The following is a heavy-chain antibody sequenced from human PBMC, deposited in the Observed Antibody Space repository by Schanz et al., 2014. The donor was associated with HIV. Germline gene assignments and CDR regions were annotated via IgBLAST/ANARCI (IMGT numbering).Heavy chain of an antibody. Sequence: QVQLVESGGGVVQPGGSLRLSCAASGFTFSNYPMHWVRQAPGKGLEWVAVVSYDGKTAFYAVSVQGRFSISRDNSKNMLDLQMNSLRREDTAVYYCAGEVSDFDYWGQGTLVTVSS. V-gene: IGHV3-30*04. CDR3: AGEVSDFDY. CDR1: GFTFSNYP. J-gene: IGHJ4*02. CDR2: VSYDGKTA. D-gene: IGHD3-10*01.